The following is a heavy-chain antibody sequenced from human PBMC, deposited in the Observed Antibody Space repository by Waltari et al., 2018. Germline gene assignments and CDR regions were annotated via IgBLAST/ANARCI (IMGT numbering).Heavy chain of an antibody. CDR2: IYFSGIT. Sequence: QVQLQESGPGLVKPSQTLSLTCTVSGGSIISGDYYWSWIRQPPGKGLEWIGYIYFSGITYYNPSLKSRVTISVDTSKNQFSLKLNSVTAADTAVYYCARRGRTTLSYYFDYWGQGTLVTVSS. J-gene: IGHJ4*02. CDR3: ARRGRTTLSYYFDY. CDR1: GGSIISGDYY. V-gene: IGHV4-30-4*08. D-gene: IGHD4-4*01.